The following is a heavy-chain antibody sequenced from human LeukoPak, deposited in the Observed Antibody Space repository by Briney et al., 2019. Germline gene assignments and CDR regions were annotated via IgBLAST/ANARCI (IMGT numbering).Heavy chain of an antibody. CDR3: AKDIVRATVTTGFGYMDV. J-gene: IGHJ6*03. V-gene: IGHV3-30*18. D-gene: IGHD4-17*01. CDR2: LSYDGSNK. Sequence: PGGSLRLSCAASGFTFSSYGMHWVRQAPGKGLEWVAVLSYDGSNKYYSDSVKGRFTISRDNSKNTLDLQMNSLRAEDTSVYYCAKDIVRATVTTGFGYMDVWGKGTTVTVSS. CDR1: GFTFSSYG.